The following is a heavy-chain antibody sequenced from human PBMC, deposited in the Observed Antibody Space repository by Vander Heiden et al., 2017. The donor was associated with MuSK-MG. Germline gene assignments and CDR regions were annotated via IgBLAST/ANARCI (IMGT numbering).Heavy chain of an antibody. Sequence: HVQLVQSGAEVTKPGASGKVSCKASGYTFTGSYMHWVRPAPGQGLEWIGWINPNSGGTNDAQKFQGRGTMTRDTSISTAYMEPRRLRSDEPAVYCCARGDITAAVTGHGGNWFDPGFQGTIVTVSS. CDR2: INPNSGGT. CDR3: ARGDITAAVTGHGGNWFDP. CDR1: GYTFTGSY. V-gene: IGHV1-2*02. D-gene: IGHD6-13*01. J-gene: IGHJ5*02.